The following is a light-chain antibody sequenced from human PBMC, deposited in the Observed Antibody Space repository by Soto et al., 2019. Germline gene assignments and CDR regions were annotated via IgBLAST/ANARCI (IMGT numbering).Light chain of an antibody. J-gene: IGKJ2*01. CDR2: SAS. CDR1: QNIGTS. V-gene: IGKV1-39*01. Sequence: DIQMTQSPSSLSMSVGDRVTITCRASQNIGTSLNWYQMKLGRAPKLLIYSASSLQSGAPSRFSGGGSGTDFTLTINSLQPEAFATYSCQQSYNAPYTFGQGTMLEIK. CDR3: QQSYNAPYT.